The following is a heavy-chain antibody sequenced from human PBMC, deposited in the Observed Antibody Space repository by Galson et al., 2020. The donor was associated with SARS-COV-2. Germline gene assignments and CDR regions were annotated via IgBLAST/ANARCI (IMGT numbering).Heavy chain of an antibody. CDR1: GFTFSRYA. CDR3: AKKGGNGDYLNSFDY. V-gene: IGHV3-23*01. CDR2: IIGSGDNT. D-gene: IGHD4-17*01. Sequence: GGSLRLSCAASGFTFSRYAMSWVRQAPGKGLEWVSVIIGSGDNTYYADSVKGRFTISRDNSKNTLYLQMNSLRAEDTAVYYCAKKGGNGDYLNSFDYWGQGTLVTVSS. J-gene: IGHJ4*02.